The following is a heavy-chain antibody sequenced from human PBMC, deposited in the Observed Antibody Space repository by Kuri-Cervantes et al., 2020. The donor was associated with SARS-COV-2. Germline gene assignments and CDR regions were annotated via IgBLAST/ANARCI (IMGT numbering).Heavy chain of an antibody. Sequence: GESLKISCAASGFAFSSYSMNWVRQAPGKGLEWVSSISSSSSYIYYADSVKGRFTISRDNAKNSLYLQMNSLRAEDTAVYYCAKDGYPYCGGDCYSDYWGQGTLVTVSS. CDR3: AKDGYPYCGGDCYSDY. D-gene: IGHD2-21*02. J-gene: IGHJ4*02. V-gene: IGHV3-21*04. CDR2: ISSSSSYI. CDR1: GFAFSSYS.